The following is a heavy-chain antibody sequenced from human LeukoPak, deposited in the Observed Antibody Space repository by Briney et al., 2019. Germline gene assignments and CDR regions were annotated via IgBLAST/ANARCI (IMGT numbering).Heavy chain of an antibody. D-gene: IGHD3-3*01. CDR3: AKGATVLRFLRVDY. CDR1: GFTFSSYA. V-gene: IGHV3-23*01. Sequence: GGSLRLSCAASGFTFSSYAMSWVRPAPGKGLEWVSAISGSGGSTYYADSVKGRFTIFRDNSKNTLYLQMNSLRAEDTAVYYCAKGATVLRFLRVDYWGQGTLVTVSS. CDR2: ISGSGGST. J-gene: IGHJ4*02.